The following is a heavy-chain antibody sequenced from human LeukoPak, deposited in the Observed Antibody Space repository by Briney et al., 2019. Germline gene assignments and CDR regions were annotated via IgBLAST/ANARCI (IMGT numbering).Heavy chain of an antibody. CDR2: IYYSGST. CDR3: ARAKEAMVVY. V-gene: IGHV4-39*07. D-gene: IGHD4/OR15-4a*01. Sequence: SETLSLTCTVSGGSISSSSYYWGWIRQPPGKGLEWIGSIYYSGSTYYNPSLESRVTISVDTSKNQFSLKLSSVTAADTAVYYCARAKEAMVVYWGQGTLVTVSS. CDR1: GGSISSSSYY. J-gene: IGHJ4*02.